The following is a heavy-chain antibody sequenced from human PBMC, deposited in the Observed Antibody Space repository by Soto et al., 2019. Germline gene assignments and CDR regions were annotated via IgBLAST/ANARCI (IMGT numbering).Heavy chain of an antibody. Sequence: QVQLVQSGAEVKKPGSSVKVSCKASGGTFGSYAISWVRQAPGQGLEWMGGIIPIPGTANYAQKFQGRVTIAADESTSTAYMELSSLRSEDTAVYYWARSQGSSTSLEIYYYYYYGIDVWGQGTTVTVSS. CDR2: IIPIPGTA. J-gene: IGHJ6*02. V-gene: IGHV1-69*01. D-gene: IGHD2-2*01. CDR3: ARSQGSSTSLEIYYYYYYGIDV. CDR1: GGTFGSYA.